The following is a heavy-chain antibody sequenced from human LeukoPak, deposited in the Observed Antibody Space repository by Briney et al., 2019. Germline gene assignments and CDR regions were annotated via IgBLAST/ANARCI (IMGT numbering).Heavy chain of an antibody. CDR2: ISDTGNT. V-gene: IGHV3-23*01. CDR3: ARWGLGSSWDVFEN. CDR1: GFTLSSYA. D-gene: IGHD6-13*01. Sequence: GGSLRLSCAASGFTLSSYAMSWVRQAPGKGLEWVSAISDTGNTYHADSVKGRFTISRDNSKNTLYLQMNSLRAEDTAVYYCARWGLGSSWDVFENWGQGTLVTVSS. J-gene: IGHJ4*02.